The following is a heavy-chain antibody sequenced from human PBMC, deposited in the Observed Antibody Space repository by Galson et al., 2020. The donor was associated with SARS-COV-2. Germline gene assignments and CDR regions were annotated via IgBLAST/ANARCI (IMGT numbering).Heavy chain of an antibody. CDR1: GFTFSSYD. D-gene: IGHD2-2*01. V-gene: IGHV3-13*01. J-gene: IGHJ6*03. CDR2: IGTAGDT. Sequence: GESLKISCAASGFTFSSYDMHWVRQATGKGLEWVSAIGTAGDTYYPGSVKGRFTISRENAKNSLYLQMNSLRAGDTAVYYCARADIVVVPAATGRYYYYYMDVWGKGTTVTVSS. CDR3: ARADIVVVPAATGRYYYYYMDV.